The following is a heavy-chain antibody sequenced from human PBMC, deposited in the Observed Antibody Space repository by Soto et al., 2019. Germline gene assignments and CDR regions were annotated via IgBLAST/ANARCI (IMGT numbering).Heavy chain of an antibody. D-gene: IGHD1-26*01. CDR1: GDSVSSNSAA. V-gene: IGHV6-1*01. CDR3: ARAIVDAEKNWFDP. CDR2: TYYRSKWYN. Sequence: SLTLSLTCDITGDSVSSNSAAWHWIMQCPSRGLEWLGRTYYRSKWYNDYAVSVKSRIRINPDTSKNQFSLQLNSVSPEDTAVYYCARAIVDAEKNWFDPWGQGILVTVS. J-gene: IGHJ5*02.